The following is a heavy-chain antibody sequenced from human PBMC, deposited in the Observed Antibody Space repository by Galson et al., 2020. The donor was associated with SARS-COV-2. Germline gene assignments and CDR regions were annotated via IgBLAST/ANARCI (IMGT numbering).Heavy chain of an antibody. CDR2: ISYDGNDK. D-gene: IGHD5-18*01. J-gene: IGHJ5*02. Sequence: QLGESLKIPCAASGFMFRNYDMHWVHQAPGKGLQWLTFISYDGNDKYYTDSMKGRFTISRDNSKNTLYLQMNNVRPDDTAVFYCVKDPVSRGYSAGRDCYLWGQGSLVTVS. CDR1: GFMFRNYD. CDR3: VKDPVSRGYSAGRDCYL. V-gene: IGHV3-30*04.